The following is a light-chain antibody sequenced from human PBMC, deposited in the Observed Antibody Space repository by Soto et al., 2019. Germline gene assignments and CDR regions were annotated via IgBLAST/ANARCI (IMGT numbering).Light chain of an antibody. V-gene: IGKV3-20*01. CDR3: QQYGHSPLT. CDR2: EAS. Sequence: DIVLTQSPGTLSVSPGERATLSCRASQTLTNISLAWYQQGPGQAPRLLVYEASSRATCISNRFSGSGSGSDFTLTINKLEPGDSAVYYCQQYGHSPLTFGGGTKVEIK. CDR1: QTLTNIS. J-gene: IGKJ4*01.